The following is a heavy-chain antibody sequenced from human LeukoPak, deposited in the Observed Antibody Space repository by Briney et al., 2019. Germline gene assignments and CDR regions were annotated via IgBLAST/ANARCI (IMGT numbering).Heavy chain of an antibody. CDR1: GFTFSSYS. V-gene: IGHV3-7*01. D-gene: IGHD3-10*01. Sequence: GGSLRLSCVVSGFTFSSYSMIWVRQAPGKGLQWVANMKKDGSETNYGDSVKGRFTISRDNAKNSLYLQMNSLRAEGTAVYYCGRHRSGSGTYFIDHWGQGTLVSVSS. J-gene: IGHJ4*02. CDR3: GRHRSGSGTYFIDH. CDR2: MKKDGSET.